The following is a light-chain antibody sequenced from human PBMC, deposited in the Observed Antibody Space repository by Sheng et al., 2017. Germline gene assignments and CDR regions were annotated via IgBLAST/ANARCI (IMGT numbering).Light chain of an antibody. CDR3: QQYGSSPES. CDR2: GAS. J-gene: IGKJ2*03. Sequence: EIVLTQSPATLSLSPGETAALSCRASQSVSTDLAWYQQKPGQAPRLLIYGASSRATGIPDRFSGSGSGTDFTLTISRLEPEDFAVYYCQQYGSSPESFGQGTKLEIK. CDR1: QSVSTD. V-gene: IGKV3-20*01.